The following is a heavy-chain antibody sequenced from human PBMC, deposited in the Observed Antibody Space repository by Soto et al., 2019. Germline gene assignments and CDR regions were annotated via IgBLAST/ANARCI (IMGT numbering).Heavy chain of an antibody. J-gene: IGHJ4*01. Sequence: ASVKVSCKTSAHIFTSYYMYWVRQAPGQGLEWMGVINPSGSSPSYAQKFQGRVTMTSDTSTNTMYMEIDSLRSDDTAVYYCALGPSLDYWG. CDR1: AHIFTSYY. D-gene: IGHD1-26*01. V-gene: IGHV1-46*01. CDR3: ALGPSLDY. CDR2: INPSGSSP.